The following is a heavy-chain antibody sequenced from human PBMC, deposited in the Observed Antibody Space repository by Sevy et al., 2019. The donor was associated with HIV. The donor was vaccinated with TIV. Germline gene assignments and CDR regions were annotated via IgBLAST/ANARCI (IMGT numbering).Heavy chain of an antibody. CDR2: FDPEDGEK. Sequence: ASVKVSCKVSGYILTEFSIHWVRQAHGKGLEWMGTFDPEDGEKIYAQKFQGRLTMTEVTSTDTAYMELSSLRSEDTTVYYCATTKDYYENSGYPIDFWGQGTLVTVSS. D-gene: IGHD3-22*01. J-gene: IGHJ4*02. CDR3: ATTKDYYENSGYPIDF. CDR1: GYILTEFS. V-gene: IGHV1-24*01.